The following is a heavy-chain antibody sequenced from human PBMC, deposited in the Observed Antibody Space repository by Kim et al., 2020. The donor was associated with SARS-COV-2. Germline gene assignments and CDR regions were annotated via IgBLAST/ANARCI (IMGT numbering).Heavy chain of an antibody. V-gene: IGHV1-24*01. D-gene: IGHD6-13*01. CDR3: ATNPVAAAYYYYGMDV. J-gene: IGHJ6*02. CDR2: FDPEDGET. Sequence: ASVKVSCKVSGYTLTELSMHWVRRAPGKGLEWMGGFDPEDGETIYAQKFQGRVTMTEDTSTDTAYMELSSLRSEDTAVYYCATNPVAAAYYYYGMDVWGQGTTVTVSS. CDR1: GYTLTELS.